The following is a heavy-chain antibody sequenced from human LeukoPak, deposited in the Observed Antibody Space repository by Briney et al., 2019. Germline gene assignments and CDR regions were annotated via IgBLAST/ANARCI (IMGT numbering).Heavy chain of an antibody. CDR2: IYYSGST. CDR3: ASVFRRVGATQPYYFDY. D-gene: IGHD1-26*01. J-gene: IGHJ4*02. CDR1: GGSVSSGSYY. V-gene: IGHV4-31*03. Sequence: PSETLSLTCTVSGGSVSSGSYYWSWIRQHPGKGLEWIGYIYYSGSTYYNPSLKSRVTISVDTSKNQFSLKLSSVTAADTAVYYCASVFRRVGATQPYYFDYWGQGTLVTVSS.